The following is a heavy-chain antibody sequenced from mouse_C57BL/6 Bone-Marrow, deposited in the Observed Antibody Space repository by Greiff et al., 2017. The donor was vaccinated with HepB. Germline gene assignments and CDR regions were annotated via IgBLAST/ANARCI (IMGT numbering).Heavy chain of an antibody. J-gene: IGHJ4*01. Sequence: EVNVVESGGGLVKPGGSLKLSCAASGFTFSSYAMSWVRQTPEKRLEWVATFSDGGSYTYYPDNVKGRFTISRDNAKNNLYLQMSHLKSEDTAMYYCARDLDYGSSYDYYAMDYWGQGTSVTVSS. CDR1: GFTFSSYA. V-gene: IGHV5-4*01. CDR3: ARDLDYGSSYDYYAMDY. D-gene: IGHD1-1*01. CDR2: FSDGGSYT.